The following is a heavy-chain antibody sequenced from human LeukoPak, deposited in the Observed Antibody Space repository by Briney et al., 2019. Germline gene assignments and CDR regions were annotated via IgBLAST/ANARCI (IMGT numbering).Heavy chain of an antibody. CDR3: AKDGLNPSVH. J-gene: IGHJ4*02. CDR1: GFTFSSFW. Sequence: PGGSLRLSCAASGFTFSSFWMHWVRQPPGKGLVWVSRITSDGSSTRSADSVKGRFTTSRDNAKNTLYLQLNSLRAEDTAVYYCAKDGLNPSVHWGQGTLVTVSS. V-gene: IGHV3-74*01. D-gene: IGHD6-6*01. CDR2: ITSDGSST.